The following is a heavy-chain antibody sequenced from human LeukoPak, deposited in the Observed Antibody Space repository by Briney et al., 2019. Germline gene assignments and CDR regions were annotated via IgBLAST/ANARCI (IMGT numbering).Heavy chain of an antibody. CDR2: INPSGGST. CDR1: GHTFTSYG. J-gene: IGHJ4*02. CDR3: AGSKDSSLDY. D-gene: IGHD6-13*01. V-gene: IGHV1-46*01. Sequence: GASVKVSCKASGHTFTSYGISWVRQAPGQGLEWMGIINPSGGSTSYAQKFQGRVTMTRDMSTSTVYMELSSLRSEDTAVYYCAGSKDSSLDYWGQGTLVTVSS.